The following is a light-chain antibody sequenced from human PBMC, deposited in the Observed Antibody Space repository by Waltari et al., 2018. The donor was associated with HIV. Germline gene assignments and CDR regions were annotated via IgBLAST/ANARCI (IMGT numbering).Light chain of an antibody. J-gene: IGKJ1*01. V-gene: IGKV4-1*01. CDR1: QSVLYSSNNNNY. CDR2: WAS. CDR3: QQYYSVPWT. Sequence: DIVMTQSPDSLAVSLGERATFNCKSSQSVLYSSNNNNYLAWYQQKPGQPPKLLFYWASARVSGVPDRFSGSGSETDFTLTISGLQAEDVAVYYCQQYYSVPWTFGQGTKVEIK.